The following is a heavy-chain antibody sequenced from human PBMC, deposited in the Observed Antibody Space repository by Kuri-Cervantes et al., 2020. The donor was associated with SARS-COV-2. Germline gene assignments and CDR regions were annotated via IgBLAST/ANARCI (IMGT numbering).Heavy chain of an antibody. CDR1: GGSIKSTSYH. Sequence: SETLSLTCTVSGGSIKSTSYHWVWIRQSPGKGLEWIGTSSYSGTTFYNPSLRSRLTMSIDTAKNQFSLKLSSVTAADTAVYYCARGSSSLDWGYNWFDPWGQGTLVPSTQ. V-gene: IGHV4-39*01. J-gene: IGHJ5*02. D-gene: IGHD6-13*01. CDR2: SSYSGTT. CDR3: ARGSSSLDWGYNWFDP.